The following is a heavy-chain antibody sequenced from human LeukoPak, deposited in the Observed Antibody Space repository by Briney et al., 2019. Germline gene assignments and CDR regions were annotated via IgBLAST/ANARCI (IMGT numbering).Heavy chain of an antibody. CDR3: ARDAGYGYDRFDY. CDR1: GFTFSIYG. V-gene: IGHV3-48*04. CDR2: INLNSRTI. Sequence: PGGSLRLSCAASGFTFSIYGMDWVRQAPGKGLEWVSYINLNSRTIDYADSVRGRFTISRDNAQNSLYLQMNRLGVEDTAVYYCARDAGYGYDRFDYWGQGTQVTVSS. J-gene: IGHJ4*02. D-gene: IGHD5-18*01.